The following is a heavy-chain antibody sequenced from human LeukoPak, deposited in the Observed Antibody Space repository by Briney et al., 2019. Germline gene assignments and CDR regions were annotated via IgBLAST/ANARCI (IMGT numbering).Heavy chain of an antibody. D-gene: IGHD3-9*01. CDR1: GFTVSSNY. CDR3: ARGLRYFDWLLYIDDY. V-gene: IGHV3-66*02. J-gene: IGHJ4*02. Sequence: GGSLRLSCAASGFTVSSNYMSWVRQAPGKGLEWVSVIYSGGSTYYADSVKGRFTISRDNSKNTLYLQMNSLRAEDTAVYYCARGLRYFDWLLYIDDYWGQGTLVTVSS. CDR2: IYSGGST.